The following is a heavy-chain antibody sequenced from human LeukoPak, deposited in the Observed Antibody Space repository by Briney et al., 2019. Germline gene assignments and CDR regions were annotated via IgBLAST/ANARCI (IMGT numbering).Heavy chain of an antibody. J-gene: IGHJ4*02. CDR3: ARGTYYYDSSGYYYQQKEYYFDY. CDR1: GGSISSYY. V-gene: IGHV4-59*01. CDR2: IYYSGST. Sequence: SETLSLTCTVSGGSISSYYWSWIRQPPGKGLEWIGYIYYSGSTNYNPSLKSRVTISVDTSKNQFSLKLSSVTAADTAVYYCARGTYYYDSSGYYYQQKEYYFDYWGQGTLVTVSS. D-gene: IGHD3-22*01.